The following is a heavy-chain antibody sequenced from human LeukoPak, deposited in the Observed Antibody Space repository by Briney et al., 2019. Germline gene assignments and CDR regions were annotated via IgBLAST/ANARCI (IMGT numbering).Heavy chain of an antibody. D-gene: IGHD3-10*01. J-gene: IGHJ5*02. CDR2: IYNSGRS. CDR1: GDSISSTSYF. Sequence: SETLSLTCTVSGDSISSTSYFWGWIRQPPGKGLEWIGSIYNSGRSHYNPSLKSRVTISVDTSKNHFSLKLSSVTAADTAVYYCSREQIRGSGTYYYNLFDPWGQGTLVTVSS. CDR3: SREQIRGSGTYYYNLFDP. V-gene: IGHV4-39*07.